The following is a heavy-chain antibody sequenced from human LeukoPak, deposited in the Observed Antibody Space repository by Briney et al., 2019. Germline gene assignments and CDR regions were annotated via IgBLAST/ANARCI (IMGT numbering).Heavy chain of an antibody. CDR2: MWYDESKE. J-gene: IGHJ4*02. CDR3: AKALTYYFDY. CDR1: GFTFSNYG. V-gene: IGHV3-30*02. Sequence: GGSLRLSCAASGFTFSNYGMHWVRQAPGKGLEWVAVMWYDESKEYSGDSVKGRFTISRDNSKNTLYLQMNSLRAEDTAVYYCAKALTYYFDYWGQGTLVTVSS.